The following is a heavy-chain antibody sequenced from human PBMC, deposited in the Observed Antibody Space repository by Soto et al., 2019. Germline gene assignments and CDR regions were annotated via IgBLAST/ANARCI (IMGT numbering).Heavy chain of an antibody. CDR3: VRGGPVAGPTSSEAYQPFDC. Sequence: QVQLVQSGAEVKKPGASVEVSCKASGYTFIDYYMHWVRQAPGQGLEWMAWINLRSGDTGYAEKFQGRVTRTRDTYISTAYMELNRPNPDDTAVYYCVRGGPVAGPTSSEAYQPFDCWGQGTQVTVAS. CDR1: GYTFIDYY. V-gene: IGHV1-2*02. J-gene: IGHJ4*02. CDR2: INLRSGDT. D-gene: IGHD6-19*01.